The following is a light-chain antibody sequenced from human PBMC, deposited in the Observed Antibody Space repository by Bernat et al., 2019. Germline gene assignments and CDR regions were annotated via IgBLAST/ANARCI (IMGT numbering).Light chain of an antibody. V-gene: IGKV1-39*01. CDR2: PAS. Sequence: DIQITQSPSSLSASVGDRVTITCRASQSISSYLHWYQQKPGEAPTLLIFPASSLESGVPSRFSGSESGTVFTLSISSLQPEDSATYFCQQSYGFPRTFGQGTKVEI. CDR1: QSISSY. CDR3: QQSYGFPRT. J-gene: IGKJ1*01.